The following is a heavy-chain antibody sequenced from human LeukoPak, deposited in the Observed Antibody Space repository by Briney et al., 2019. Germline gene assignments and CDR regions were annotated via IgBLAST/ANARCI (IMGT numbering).Heavy chain of an antibody. CDR3: ARDRRAYCSGGSCYSPLDY. CDR2: IIPIFGTA. D-gene: IGHD2-15*01. Sequence: GASVKVSCKASGGTFSSYAISWVRQAPGQRLEWRGGIIPIFGTANYAQKFQGRVTITADESTSTAYMELSSLRSEDTAVYYCARDRRAYCSGGSCYSPLDYWGQGTLVTVSS. CDR1: GGTFSSYA. V-gene: IGHV1-69*13. J-gene: IGHJ4*02.